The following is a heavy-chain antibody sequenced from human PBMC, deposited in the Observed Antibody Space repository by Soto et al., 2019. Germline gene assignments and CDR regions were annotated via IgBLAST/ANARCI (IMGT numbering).Heavy chain of an antibody. CDR3: ASAGRYCSSTSCYALDV. J-gene: IGHJ6*02. CDR2: IYYRGST. CDR1: DDSINSDKYY. D-gene: IGHD2-2*01. Sequence: SVTLSLTCSVSDDSINSDKYYWGWIRQPPGKGLEWIGSIYYRGSTNYNPSLKSRVTISVDTSKNQFSLKLNSVTAADTAVYYCASAGRYCSSTSCYALDVWGQGTTVT. V-gene: IGHV4-39*07.